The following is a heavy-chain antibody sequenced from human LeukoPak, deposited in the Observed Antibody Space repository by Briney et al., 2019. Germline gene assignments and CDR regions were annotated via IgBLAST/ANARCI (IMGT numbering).Heavy chain of an antibody. D-gene: IGHD6-19*01. CDR3: ARGFYGWANYYYYYYMDV. CDR1: GGSISSGSYY. J-gene: IGHJ6*03. CDR2: IYTSGST. V-gene: IGHV4-61*02. Sequence: PSQTLSLTCTVSGGSISSGSYYWSWIRQPAGKGLEWIGRIYTSGSTNYNPSLKSRVTMSVDTSKNQFSLKLSSVTAADTAVYYCARGFYGWANYYYYYYMDVWGKGTTVTISS.